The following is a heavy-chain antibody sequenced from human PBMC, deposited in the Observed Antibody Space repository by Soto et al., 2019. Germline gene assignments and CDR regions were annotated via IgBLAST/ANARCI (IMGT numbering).Heavy chain of an antibody. CDR3: ALDASGSRDDAFDI. J-gene: IGHJ3*02. CDR1: GFTFSSYS. V-gene: IGHV3-21*01. CDR2: ISSSSSYI. Sequence: GGSLRLSCAASGFTFSSYSMNWVRQAPGKGLEWVSSISSSSSYIYYADSVKGRFTISRDNAKNSLYLQMNSLRAEDTAVYYCALDASGSRDDAFDIWGQGTMVTVSS. D-gene: IGHD3-10*01.